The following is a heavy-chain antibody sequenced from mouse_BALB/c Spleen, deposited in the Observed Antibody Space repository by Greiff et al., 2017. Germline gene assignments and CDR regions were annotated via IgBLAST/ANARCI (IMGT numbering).Heavy chain of an antibody. Sequence: QVQLKESGPELVKPGASVRISCKASGYTFTSYYIHWVKQRPGQGLEWIGWIYPGNVNTKYNEKFKGKATLTADKSSSTAYMQLSSLTSEDSAVYFCARAGPMDYWGQGTSVTVSS. J-gene: IGHJ4*01. V-gene: IGHV1S56*01. CDR2: IYPGNVNT. CDR3: ARAGPMDY. CDR1: GYTFTSYY.